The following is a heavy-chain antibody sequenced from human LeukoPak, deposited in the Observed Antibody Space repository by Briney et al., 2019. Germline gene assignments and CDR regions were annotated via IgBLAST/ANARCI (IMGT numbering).Heavy chain of an antibody. V-gene: IGHV3-74*01. CDR2: INSDGSST. J-gene: IGHJ4*02. Sequence: GGSLRLSCAASGFTFSSYWMDWVRQAPGKGLVWVSRINSDGSSTSYAASVKGRFTISRDNAKNTLDLQMNILRAEDTAVYYCARAPATNEWRCMDYWGQGTLVTVSS. D-gene: IGHD1-26*01. CDR3: ARAPATNEWRCMDY. CDR1: GFTFSSYW.